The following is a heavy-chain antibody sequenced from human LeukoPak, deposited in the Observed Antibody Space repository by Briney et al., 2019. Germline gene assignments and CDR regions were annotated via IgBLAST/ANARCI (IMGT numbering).Heavy chain of an antibody. CDR2: ITIGGNN. CDR3: ARGWYCSGGICQSSTDV. CDR1: GGSISNYY. V-gene: IGHV4-4*07. Sequence: SETLSLTCTVSGGSISNYYWSWIREPAGKGLEWIGRITIGGNNDYNPSLKSRVTMSADTSKNQFSLRLSSVTAADTALYYCARGWYCSGGICQSSTDVWGKGTTVTVSS. D-gene: IGHD2-15*01. J-gene: IGHJ6*04.